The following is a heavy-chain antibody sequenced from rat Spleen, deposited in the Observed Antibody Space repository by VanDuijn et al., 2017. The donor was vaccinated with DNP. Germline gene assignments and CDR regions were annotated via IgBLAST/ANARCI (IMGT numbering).Heavy chain of an antibody. CDR1: GFTFSNYG. Sequence: EVQLVESGGGLVQPGRSLKLSCAASGFTFSNYGMAWIRQAPKKGLEWVATISYDGSDIYYRDSVKGRFTMSRDNAKSTLYLQMDSRRSEDTATYYCTSNPHIRTAAPFDYWGQGVVVTVSS. V-gene: IGHV5-7*01. J-gene: IGHJ2*01. D-gene: IGHD3-8*01. CDR2: ISYDGSDI. CDR3: TSNPHIRTAAPFDY.